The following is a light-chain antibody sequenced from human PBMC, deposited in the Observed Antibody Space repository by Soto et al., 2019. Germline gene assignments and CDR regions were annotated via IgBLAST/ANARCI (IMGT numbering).Light chain of an antibody. CDR2: KAS. Sequence: DIQMTQSPSTLSASVGDRVTITCRASQSISDWLAWYQQKPGKAPKLLIYKASSLESGVPARFSGSGSGTDFTLTISSLQPDDFAAYYCQQYNSYTRTCGQGTKVEV. V-gene: IGKV1-5*03. CDR3: QQYNSYTRT. CDR1: QSISDW. J-gene: IGKJ1*01.